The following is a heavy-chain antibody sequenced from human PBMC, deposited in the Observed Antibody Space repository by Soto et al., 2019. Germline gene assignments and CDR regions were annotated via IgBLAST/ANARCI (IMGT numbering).Heavy chain of an antibody. CDR1: GFTVSSNY. Sequence: EVQLVESGGGLVQPGGSLRLSCAASGFTVSSNYMSWVRQAPGKGLEWVSVIYSGGSTYYADSVKGRFTISRDNSKNTLYLQMNSLKAEDTAVYYCARGVEDYGDYLDYFDYWGQGTLVTVSS. V-gene: IGHV3-66*01. J-gene: IGHJ4*02. CDR3: ARGVEDYGDYLDYFDY. CDR2: IYSGGST. D-gene: IGHD4-17*01.